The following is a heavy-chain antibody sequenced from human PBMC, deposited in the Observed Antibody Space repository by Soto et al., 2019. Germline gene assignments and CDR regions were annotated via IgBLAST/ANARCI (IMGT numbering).Heavy chain of an antibody. D-gene: IGHD6-19*01. CDR1: GFTFSRHA. CDR2: LSGSGTST. Sequence: GGSLRLSCAASGFTFSRHAIHWVRLTPGRGLEWVSGLSGSGTSTYYADSVKGRFTISRDNSRDTLFLQMNSLTADDTAVYYCAKATTNGGWFNPFDSWGQGALVTVSS. CDR3: AKATTNGGWFNPFDS. J-gene: IGHJ4*02. V-gene: IGHV3-23*01.